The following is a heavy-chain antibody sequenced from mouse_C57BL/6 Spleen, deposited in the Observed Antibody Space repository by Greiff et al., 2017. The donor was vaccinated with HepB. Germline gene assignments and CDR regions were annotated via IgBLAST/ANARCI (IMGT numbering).Heavy chain of an antibody. V-gene: IGHV1-69*01. D-gene: IGHD2-2*01. CDR3: ARRSTMVTTGRAYYFDY. CDR2: IDPSDSYT. Sequence: QVQLKQPGAELVMPGASVKLSCKASGYTFTSYWMHWVKQRPGQGLEWIGEIDPSDSYTNYNQKFKGKSTLTVDKSSSTAYMQLSSLTSEDSAVYYCARRSTMVTTGRAYYFDYWGQGTTLTVSS. J-gene: IGHJ2*01. CDR1: GYTFTSYW.